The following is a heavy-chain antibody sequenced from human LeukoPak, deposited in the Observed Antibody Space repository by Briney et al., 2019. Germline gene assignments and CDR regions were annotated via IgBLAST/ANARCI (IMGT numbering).Heavy chain of an antibody. CDR2: IYYSGST. CDR1: GGSISSSSYY. D-gene: IGHD6-19*01. J-gene: IGHJ4*02. V-gene: IGHV4-39*01. Sequence: SETLSLTCTVSGGSISSSSYYWGWIRQPPGKGLEWIGSIYYSGSTYYNPSLKSRVTISVDTSKDQFSLNLSSVTAADTAVYYCARHGLAVAGTRGYYFDYWGQGTLVTASS. CDR3: ARHGLAVAGTRGYYFDY.